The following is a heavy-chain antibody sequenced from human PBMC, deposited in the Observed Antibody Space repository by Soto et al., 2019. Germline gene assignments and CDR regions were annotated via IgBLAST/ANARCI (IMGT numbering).Heavy chain of an antibody. V-gene: IGHV4-34*01. CDR3: ARAGYSSSSYVRSLSHDY. CDR1: GDVVTSHH. Sequence: SETVSHTCSFAGDVVTSHHLTWIRQSPEKGLEWIGDIHHSGSTHYNPSLKSRVTISVDTSKNQFSLKLSSVTAADTAVYYCARAGYSSSSYVRSLSHDYWGQGTLVTVSS. CDR2: IHHSGST. J-gene: IGHJ4*02. D-gene: IGHD6-13*01.